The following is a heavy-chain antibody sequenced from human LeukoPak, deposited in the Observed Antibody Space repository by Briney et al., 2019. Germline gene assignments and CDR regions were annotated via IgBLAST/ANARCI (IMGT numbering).Heavy chain of an antibody. CDR2: ITSSSSYI. Sequence: PGGTLRLSCAASEFSVGSNYMTWVRQAPGKGLEWVSSITSSSSYIYYADSVKGRFTISRDNAKNSLYLQMNSLRAEDTAVYYCARDRHYCSGGSRYQTGDYYYYMDVWGKGTTVTISS. CDR3: ARDRHYCSGGSRYQTGDYYYYMDV. V-gene: IGHV3-21*01. D-gene: IGHD2-15*01. J-gene: IGHJ6*03. CDR1: EFSVGSNY.